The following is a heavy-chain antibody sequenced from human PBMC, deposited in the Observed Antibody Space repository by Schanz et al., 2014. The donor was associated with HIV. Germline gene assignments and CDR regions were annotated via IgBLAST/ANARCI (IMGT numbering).Heavy chain of an antibody. J-gene: IGHJ4*02. V-gene: IGHV4-59*01. CDR3: VVGHNHDL. CDR1: GGSISSYY. Sequence: QVQLQESGPGLVKPSETLSLTCTVSGGSISSYYWSWIRQPPGKGLEWMGYIYYSGSTNYNPSLKSRVTISVDTSKNQFSLKLSSVTAADTAVYYCVVGHNHDLWGQGTLVAVSS. CDR2: IYYSGST. D-gene: IGHD1-1*01.